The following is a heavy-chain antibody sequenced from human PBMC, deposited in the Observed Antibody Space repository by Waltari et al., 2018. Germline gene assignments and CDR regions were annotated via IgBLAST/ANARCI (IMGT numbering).Heavy chain of an antibody. CDR2: ISYSGIT. V-gene: IGHV4-59*04. CDR1: GGSINNYY. D-gene: IGHD2-21*02. Sequence: QVQLQESGPGLVKHSETLSLTCTVSGGSINNYYWSWIRQPPGKRLEWIGYISYSGITDYNSPLESRVTMSVDTSRSQFSLKLRSVTDADTATYYCVRGCAGGACYSDTYYSMDVWGKGTTVTVSS. CDR3: VRGCAGGACYSDTYYSMDV. J-gene: IGHJ6*03.